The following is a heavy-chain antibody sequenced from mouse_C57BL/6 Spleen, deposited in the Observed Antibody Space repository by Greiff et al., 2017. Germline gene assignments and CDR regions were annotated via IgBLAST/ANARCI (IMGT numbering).Heavy chain of an antibody. CDR3: TRWTIVPYYAMDY. J-gene: IGHJ4*01. D-gene: IGHD2-5*01. CDR1: GYTFTDYE. Sequence: QVQLQQSGAELVRPGASVTLSCKASGYTFTDYEMHWVKQTPVHGLEWIGAIDPETGGTAYNQKFKGKAILTADKSSSTAYMELRSLTSEDSAVYYCTRWTIVPYYAMDYWGQGTSVTVSS. CDR2: IDPETGGT. V-gene: IGHV1-15*01.